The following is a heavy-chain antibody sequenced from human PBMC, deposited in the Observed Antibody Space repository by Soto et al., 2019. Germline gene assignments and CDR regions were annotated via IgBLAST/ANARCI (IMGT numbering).Heavy chain of an antibody. CDR2: ISGSGGST. CDR1: GFTFSSYA. Sequence: GGSLRLSCAASGFTFSSYAMSWVRQAPGKGLEWVSAISGSGGSTYYADSVKGRFTISRDNSKNTLYLQMNRLRAEDTAVYYCLKGAGSNDSSGYPPVDYRGQRSLGT. V-gene: IGHV3-23*01. J-gene: IGHJ4*02. CDR3: LKGAGSNDSSGYPPVDY. D-gene: IGHD3-22*01.